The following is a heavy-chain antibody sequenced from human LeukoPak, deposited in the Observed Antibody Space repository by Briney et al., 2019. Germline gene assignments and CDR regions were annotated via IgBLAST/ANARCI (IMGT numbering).Heavy chain of an antibody. CDR2: IIPIFGTA. Sequence: SVKVSCKASGGTFSSYAISWVRQAPGQGLEWMGGIIPIFGTANYAQKFQGRVTSTTDESTSTAYMELSSLRSEDTAVYYCAVRYCSSTSCDYYYYYMDVWGKGTTVTVSS. J-gene: IGHJ6*03. D-gene: IGHD2-2*01. CDR1: GGTFSSYA. CDR3: AVRYCSSTSCDYYYYYMDV. V-gene: IGHV1-69*05.